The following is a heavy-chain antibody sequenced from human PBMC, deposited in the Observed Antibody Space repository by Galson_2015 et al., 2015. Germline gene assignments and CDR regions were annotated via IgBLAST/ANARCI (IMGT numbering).Heavy chain of an antibody. CDR1: AFAFSIYD. V-gene: IGHV3-48*03. D-gene: IGHD4-23*01. J-gene: IGHJ6*03. CDR2: ITSTGDTT. CDR3: AKTTVAAGSSWYMDA. Sequence: SLRLSCAASAFAFSIYDMNWIRQAPGKGLEWVSYITSTGDTTYYADSVKGRFTVSRDNAKNSLFLQMNSLRAEDTALYYCAKTTVAAGSSWYMDAWGKGTTVTV.